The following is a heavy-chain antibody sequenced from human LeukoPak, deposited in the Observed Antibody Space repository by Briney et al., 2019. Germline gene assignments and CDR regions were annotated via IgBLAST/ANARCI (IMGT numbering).Heavy chain of an antibody. CDR2: IKQDGSEK. J-gene: IGHJ5*02. V-gene: IGHV3-7*05. D-gene: IGHD3-10*01. Sequence: GGSLRLSCAASGFTFSSYWMSWVRQAPGKGLEWVANIKQDGSEKYYVDSVKGRFSISRDTAKNSLYLQMNSLRAEDTAVYYCARDPLHYYGSGSYPWGQGTLVTVSS. CDR3: ARDPLHYYGSGSYP. CDR1: GFTFSSYW.